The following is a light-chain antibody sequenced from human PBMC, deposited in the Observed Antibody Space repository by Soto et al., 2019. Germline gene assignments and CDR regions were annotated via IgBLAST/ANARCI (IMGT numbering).Light chain of an antibody. CDR2: DVS. J-gene: IGLJ2*01. CDR1: TSFVGTYNF. Sequence: QSALTQPASVSGSAGQSITISCTGTTSFVGTYNFVSWYQQHPGKAPKLMIYDVSKRPSGVPDRFSGSKSGNTASLTVSGLQAEDEANYYCSSYAGSNVLFGGGTQLTVL. CDR3: SSYAGSNVL. V-gene: IGLV2-8*01.